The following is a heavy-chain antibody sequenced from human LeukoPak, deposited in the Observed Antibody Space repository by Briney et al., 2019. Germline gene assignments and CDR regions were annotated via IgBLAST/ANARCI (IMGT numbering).Heavy chain of an antibody. V-gene: IGHV3-33*06. J-gene: IGHJ4*02. CDR3: AKGGSGGESEY. D-gene: IGHD3-16*01. CDR2: IWYDGSNK. CDR1: GFTFSSYG. Sequence: GGSLRLSCAVSGFTFSSYGMHWVRQAPGKGREWVAVIWYDGSNKYYADSVKGRFTISRDNSKSTLYLQMGSLRAEDTAVYYCAKGGSGGESEYWGQGTLVTVSS.